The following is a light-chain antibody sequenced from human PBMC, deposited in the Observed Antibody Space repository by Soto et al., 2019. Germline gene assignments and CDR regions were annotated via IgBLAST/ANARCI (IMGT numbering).Light chain of an antibody. V-gene: IGKV3-20*01. J-gene: IGKJ1*01. Sequence: EVVLTQSPGTLALSRGERATLSCRASQSVSSSYLAWYQHRPGQAPRLLIYGASSRATGIPDRFSGSGSGTDFTLTISRLEPEDFAVYYCQQYGSSLWTFGQGTKVDIK. CDR2: GAS. CDR3: QQYGSSLWT. CDR1: QSVSSSY.